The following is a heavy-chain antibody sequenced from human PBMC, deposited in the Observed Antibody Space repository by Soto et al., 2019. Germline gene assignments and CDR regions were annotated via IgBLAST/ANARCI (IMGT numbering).Heavy chain of an antibody. D-gene: IGHD3-22*01. J-gene: IGHJ3*02. CDR1: GGSISSSSYY. CDR3: ARPDTMIVVVITPVAFDI. Sequence: SETLFLTCTVSGGSISSSSYYWGWIRQPPGKGLEWIGSIYYSGSTYYNPSLKSRVTISVDTSKNQFSLKLSSVTSADTAVYYCARPDTMIVVVITPVAFDIWGQGTMVTVSS. V-gene: IGHV4-39*01. CDR2: IYYSGST.